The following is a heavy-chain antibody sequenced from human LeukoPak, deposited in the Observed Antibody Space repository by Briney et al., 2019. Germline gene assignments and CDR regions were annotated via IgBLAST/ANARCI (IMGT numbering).Heavy chain of an antibody. V-gene: IGHV4-34*01. CDR3: ARGYRKKDY. Sequence: PSETLSLTCAVYGGSFSGYYWSWIRQPPGKGLEWIGEINHSGSTNYNPSLKSRVTISVDTSKNQFSLKLSSVTAADTAVYYCARGYRKKDYRGQGTLVTVSS. J-gene: IGHJ4*02. CDR2: INHSGST. D-gene: IGHD1-14*01. CDR1: GGSFSGYY.